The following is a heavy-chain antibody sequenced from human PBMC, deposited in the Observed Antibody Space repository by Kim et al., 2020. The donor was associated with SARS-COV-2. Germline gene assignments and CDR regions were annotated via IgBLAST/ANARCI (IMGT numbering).Heavy chain of an antibody. Sequence: SETLSLTCALYGGSFSDYFSTWIRQPPGKGLEWIAEINQRGITNYNPSLKSRVTISIDTSNNQFSLKLNSLTAADTATYYCARGKNAGPSWYFDLWGRGTLVIVSS. CDR2: INQRGIT. CDR3: ARGKNAGPSWYFDL. D-gene: IGHD6-13*01. J-gene: IGHJ2*01. CDR1: GGSFSDYF. V-gene: IGHV4-34*01.